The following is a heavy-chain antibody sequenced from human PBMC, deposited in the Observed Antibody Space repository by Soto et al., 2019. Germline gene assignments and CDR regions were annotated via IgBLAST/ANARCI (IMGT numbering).Heavy chain of an antibody. Sequence: SETLSLTSSVYAGSFRGYYWSWIRQPPGGALEWIGEINHSGSINYNPSLKSRVTISVDTSKNQFSLKLSSVSAADTAVYYCATGRGVRGVIITTYYYYGLDVWGQGPTVTVSS. D-gene: IGHD3-10*01. CDR3: ATGRGVRGVIITTYYYYGLDV. V-gene: IGHV4-34*01. J-gene: IGHJ6*02. CDR2: INHSGSI. CDR1: AGSFRGYY.